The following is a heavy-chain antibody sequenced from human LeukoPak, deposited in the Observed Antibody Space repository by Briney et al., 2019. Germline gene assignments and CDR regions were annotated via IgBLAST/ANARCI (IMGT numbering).Heavy chain of an antibody. D-gene: IGHD3-10*01. J-gene: IGHJ5*02. V-gene: IGHV4-34*01. CDR1: GGSFSGYY. CDR3: ARVFGYGSGSCHHRWFDP. CDR2: INHSGST. Sequence: KPSETLSLTCAVYGGSFSGYYWSWIRQPPGKGLEWIGEINHSGSTNYNPSLKSRVTISVDTSKNQFSLKLSSVTAADTAAYYCARVFGYGSGSCHHRWFDPWGQGTLVTVSS.